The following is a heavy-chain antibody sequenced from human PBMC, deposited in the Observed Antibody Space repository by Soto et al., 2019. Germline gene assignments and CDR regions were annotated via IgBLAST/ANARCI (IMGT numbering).Heavy chain of an antibody. Sequence: QVQLVESGGGVVQPGRSLRLSCAASGFTFSSYAMHWVRQAPGKGLEWVAFISFDGSNKYDADSVKGRFTISRDNSKNTLYLQMNSLRAEDTAVYYCARDAGPSYFDYWGQGTLVTVSS. CDR1: GFTFSSYA. V-gene: IGHV3-30*01. CDR3: ARDAGPSYFDY. J-gene: IGHJ4*02. CDR2: ISFDGSNK.